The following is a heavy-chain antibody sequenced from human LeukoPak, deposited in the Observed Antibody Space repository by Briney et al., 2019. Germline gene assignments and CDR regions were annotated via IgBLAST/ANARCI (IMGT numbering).Heavy chain of an antibody. D-gene: IGHD3-10*01. CDR2: INLDGSEK. J-gene: IGHJ4*02. CDR1: GFSFGDLF. CDR3: VRGVTMIRGAVMYPFFFDF. V-gene: IGHV3-7*03. Sequence: PGDSLRLSCAASGFSFGDLFMSWARQAPGKGLEWVANINLDGSEKFHVDSVKRRFTISRDNAKSALYLQMNSLRAADTAMYFCVRGVTMIRGAVMYPFFFDFWGRGTLVTVSS.